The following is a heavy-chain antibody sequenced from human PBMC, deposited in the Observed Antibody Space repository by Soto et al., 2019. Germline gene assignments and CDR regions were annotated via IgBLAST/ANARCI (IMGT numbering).Heavy chain of an antibody. CDR3: ARVPHGDTAFDI. CDR1: GFTFSSYS. J-gene: IGHJ3*02. Sequence: EVQLVESGGGLVKPGGALRVSCAASGFTFSSYSMNWVRQAPGKGLEWVSSISSSSTYIYYVDSVKGRFTISRDNAKNSLYLQMNSLRAEDTAVYYWARVPHGDTAFDIWGQGTMVTVSS. CDR2: ISSSSTYI. D-gene: IGHD4-17*01. V-gene: IGHV3-21*01.